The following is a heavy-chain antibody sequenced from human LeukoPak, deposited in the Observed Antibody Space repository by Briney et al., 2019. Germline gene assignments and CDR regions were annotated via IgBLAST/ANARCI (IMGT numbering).Heavy chain of an antibody. V-gene: IGHV3-11*04. CDR1: GFTFSDHY. CDR2: ISNSGSPI. D-gene: IGHD6-19*01. CDR3: ARGSGWYFF. J-gene: IGHJ4*02. Sequence: PGGSLRLSCTASGFTFSDHYMSWIRQAPGKGPEWISYISNSGSPIYYADSVKGRFTVSRDNAKNSVYLQMNSLRVEDTAVYYCARGSGWYFFWGQGTLVTVSS.